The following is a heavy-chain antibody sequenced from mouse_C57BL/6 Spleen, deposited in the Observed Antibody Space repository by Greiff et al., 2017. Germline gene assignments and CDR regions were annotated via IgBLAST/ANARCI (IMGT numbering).Heavy chain of an antibody. CDR2: IDPETGGT. CDR3: TRRGIFDY. J-gene: IGHJ2*01. CDR1: GYTFTDYE. Sequence: LVESGAELVRPGASVTLSCKASGYTFTDYEMHWVKQPPVHGLEWIGAIDPETGGTSYNQKFTGKAILNADKASSTAYMEHRSLTSEDSAGYYWTRRGIFDYWGQGTTLTVSS. V-gene: IGHV1-15*01.